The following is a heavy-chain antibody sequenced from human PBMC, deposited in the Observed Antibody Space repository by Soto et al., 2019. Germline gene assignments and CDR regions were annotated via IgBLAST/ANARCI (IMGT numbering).Heavy chain of an antibody. CDR3: ARDKITGLFDY. CDR2: IYYDGST. J-gene: IGHJ4*02. CDR1: GGSISSSSYY. V-gene: IGHV4-39*02. D-gene: IGHD2-8*02. Sequence: ASETLSLTCTVSGGSISSSSYYWGWIRQPPGKGLEWIGSIYYDGSTYYNPSLKSRVTISVDASKTQFSLKLSSVTAADTAVYYCARDKITGLFDYWGQGTLVTVSS.